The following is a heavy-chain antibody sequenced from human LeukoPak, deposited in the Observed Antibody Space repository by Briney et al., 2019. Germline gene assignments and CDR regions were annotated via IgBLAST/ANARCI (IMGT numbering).Heavy chain of an antibody. CDR3: AREGTAGTAFDI. D-gene: IGHD6-13*01. Sequence: KTSETLSLTCTVSGGSISSYYWSWIRQPPGKGLEWIGYLYYSGSTNYNPSLKSRVTISVDTSKSQFPLQLSSVTAADAAVYYCAREGTAGTAFDIWGQGTMVTVSS. CDR2: LYYSGST. J-gene: IGHJ3*02. CDR1: GGSISSYY. V-gene: IGHV4-59*01.